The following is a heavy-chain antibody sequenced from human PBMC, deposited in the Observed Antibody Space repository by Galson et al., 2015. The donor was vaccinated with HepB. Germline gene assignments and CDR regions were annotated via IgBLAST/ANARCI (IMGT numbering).Heavy chain of an antibody. CDR2: ISGTGGTT. J-gene: IGHJ4*02. CDR3: AKVAVVVTTIPYYFDY. V-gene: IGHV3-23*01. CDR1: GFTFSRYA. D-gene: IGHD2-21*02. Sequence: SLRLSCATFGFTFSRYAMSWVRQAPGKGLEWVSGISGTGGTTFYSDSVRGRFTISRDNSKNTLYLQMNSLRVEDTAVYYCAKVAVVVTTIPYYFDYWGQGTQVTVSS.